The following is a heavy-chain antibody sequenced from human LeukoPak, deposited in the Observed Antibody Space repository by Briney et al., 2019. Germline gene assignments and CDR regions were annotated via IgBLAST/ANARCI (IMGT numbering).Heavy chain of an antibody. CDR2: IWNDGGNK. J-gene: IGHJ6*03. D-gene: IGHD2-2*01. V-gene: IGHV3-33*06. CDR3: AKDKSQTRADHYMDV. Sequence: PGRSLRLSCAASGFSFSTYGMHWVRQAPGKGLEWVAVIWNDGGNKHYVDSVKGRFTISRDNSKNTLYLQMNTLRVEDTAVYYCAKDKSQTRADHYMDVWGMGTTVTVSS. CDR1: GFSFSTYG.